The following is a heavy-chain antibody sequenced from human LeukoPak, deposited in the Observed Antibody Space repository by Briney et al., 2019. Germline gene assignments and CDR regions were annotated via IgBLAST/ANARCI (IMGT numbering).Heavy chain of an antibody. CDR2: IIPIFGTA. D-gene: IGHD1-26*01. J-gene: IGHJ3*02. V-gene: IGHV1-69*01. CDR1: GGTFSSYA. CDR3: ARGSGSYYLVAFDI. Sequence: SVKVSCKASGGTFSSYAISWVRQAPGQGLEWMGGIIPIFGTANYAQKSQGRVTITADESTSTAYMELSSLRSEDTAVYYCARGSGSYYLVAFDIWGQGTMVTVSS.